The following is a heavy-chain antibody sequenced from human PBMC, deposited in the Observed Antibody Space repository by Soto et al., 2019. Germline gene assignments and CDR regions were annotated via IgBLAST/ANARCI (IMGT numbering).Heavy chain of an antibody. V-gene: IGHV1-69*04. Sequence: QVQLVQSGAEVKKPGSSVKVSCKASGDTFSNHTISWLRQAPGQGLEWMGRIIPILGVANYAQKFQGRVTITADKYTSTDYMELSSLRSADKAVYYCARVAEMGTVTKGYYYSMDVLGKGTTVTVSS. CDR3: ARVAEMGTVTKGYYYSMDV. D-gene: IGHD4-17*01. CDR1: GDTFSNHT. J-gene: IGHJ6*03. CDR2: IIPILGVA.